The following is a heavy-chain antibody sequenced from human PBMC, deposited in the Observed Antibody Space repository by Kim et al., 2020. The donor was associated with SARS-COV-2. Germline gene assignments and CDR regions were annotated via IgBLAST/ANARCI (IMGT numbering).Heavy chain of an antibody. CDR3: ARGSLRYFDWLLVYGMDV. D-gene: IGHD3-9*01. CDR2: INHSGST. J-gene: IGHJ6*02. V-gene: IGHV4-34*01. Sequence: SETLSLTCAVYGGSFSGYYWSWIRQPPGKGLEWIGEINHSGSTNYNPSLKSRVTISVDTSKNQFSLKLSSVTAADTAVYYCARGSLRYFDWLLVYGMDVWGQGTTVTVSS. CDR1: GGSFSGYY.